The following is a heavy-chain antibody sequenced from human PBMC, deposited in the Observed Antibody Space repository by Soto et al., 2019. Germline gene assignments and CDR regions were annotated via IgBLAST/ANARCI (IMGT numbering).Heavy chain of an antibody. CDR3: ARAVGWDSSSWYRRCLDA. D-gene: IGHD6-13*01. CDR2: INPDTGGT. J-gene: IGHJ5*02. CDR1: GYTFTDYY. Sequence: QVQLVQSEAEVKKSGASVKVSCKAAGYTFTDYYLHWVRQVPGQGLEWVGWINPDTGGTDYAEKFQDRVTLTRDTSFRTAYMDMSRVISDETAVYYCARAVGWDSSSWYRRCLDACGEGTLVTVSS. V-gene: IGHV1-2*02.